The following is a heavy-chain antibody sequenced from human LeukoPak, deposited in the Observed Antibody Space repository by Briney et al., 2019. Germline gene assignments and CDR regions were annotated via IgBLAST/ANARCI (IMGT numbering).Heavy chain of an antibody. V-gene: IGHV1-46*04. D-gene: IGHD3-10*01. CDR1: GYTFTSYY. J-gene: IGHJ4*02. Sequence: GGSVKVSCKASGYTFTSYYMNWVRQAPGQGLEWMAIINASGGTTYYADSLQGRVTITRDTSTSTVYMELSSLRSEDTAVYYCARGGRGVGDGHFEYWGQGTLVTVSS. CDR2: INASGGTT. CDR3: ARGGRGVGDGHFEY.